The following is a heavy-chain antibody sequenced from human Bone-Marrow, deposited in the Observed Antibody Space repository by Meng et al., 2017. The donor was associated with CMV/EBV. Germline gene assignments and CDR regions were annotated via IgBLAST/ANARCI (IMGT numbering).Heavy chain of an antibody. J-gene: IGHJ4*02. CDR2: IYYSGST. Sequence: WVRQAPGKGLEWIGSIYYSGSTYYNPSLKSRVTISVDTSKNQFSLKLSSVTAADTAVYYCARSVVPAAVYDYWGQGTLVTVSS. D-gene: IGHD2-2*01. CDR3: ARSVVPAAVYDY. V-gene: IGHV4-39*07.